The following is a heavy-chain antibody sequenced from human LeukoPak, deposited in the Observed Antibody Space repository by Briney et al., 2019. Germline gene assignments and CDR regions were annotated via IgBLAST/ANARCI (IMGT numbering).Heavy chain of an antibody. D-gene: IGHD3-22*01. CDR3: ARSDYDSSGYHRY. J-gene: IGHJ4*02. Sequence: SVKVSCKASGGTFSSYAISWVRQAPGQGLEWMGGIIPIFGTANYAQKFQGRATITADESTSTAYMELSSLRSEDTAVYYCARSDYDSSGYHRYWGPGTLVTVSS. CDR2: IIPIFGTA. V-gene: IGHV1-69*13. CDR1: GGTFSSYA.